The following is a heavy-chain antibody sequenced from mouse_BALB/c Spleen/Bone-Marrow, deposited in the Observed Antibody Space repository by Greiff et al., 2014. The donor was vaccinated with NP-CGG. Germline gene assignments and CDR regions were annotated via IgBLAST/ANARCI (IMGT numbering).Heavy chain of an antibody. D-gene: IGHD1-1*01. Sequence: EVKLVESGPELVKPGASMKISCKASGYSFTGYTMNWVEQSHGKNLEWIGLINPYNGGTSYNQKFKGKATLTVDKSSSTAYMELLSLTSEDSAVYYCARGPYYGSYFDVWGAGTTVTVSS. CDR2: INPYNGGT. V-gene: IGHV1-26*01. J-gene: IGHJ1*01. CDR3: ARGPYYGSYFDV. CDR1: GYSFTGYT.